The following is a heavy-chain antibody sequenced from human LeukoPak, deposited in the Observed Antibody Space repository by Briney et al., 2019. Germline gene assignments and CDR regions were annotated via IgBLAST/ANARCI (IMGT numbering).Heavy chain of an antibody. CDR3: ARDRYCSSTSCQTLVDY. Sequence: ASVKVSCTASGYTFTSYYMHWVRPAPGQGLEWMGIINPSGGSTSYAQKFQGRVTMTRDTSTSTVYMELSSLRSEDTAVYYCARDRYCSSTSCQTLVDYWGQGTLVTVSS. D-gene: IGHD2-2*01. V-gene: IGHV1-46*01. J-gene: IGHJ4*02. CDR1: GYTFTSYY. CDR2: INPSGGST.